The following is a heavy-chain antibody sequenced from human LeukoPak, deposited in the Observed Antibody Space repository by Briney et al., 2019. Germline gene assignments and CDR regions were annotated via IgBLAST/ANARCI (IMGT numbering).Heavy chain of an antibody. J-gene: IGHJ6*02. V-gene: IGHV3-7*01. CDR1: GFTFSSYW. D-gene: IGHD2-15*01. CDR2: IKQDGSEK. Sequence: GGSLRLSCAASGFTFSSYWMSWVRQSPGKGLEWVANIKQDGSEKYYVDSVKGRFTISRDNAKNSLYLQMNSLRAEDTAVYYCAXXSGSRXSGGSCYXDPYXXYXXMDVWGXXTXVXVSS. CDR3: AXXSGSRXSGGSCYXDPYXXYXXMDV.